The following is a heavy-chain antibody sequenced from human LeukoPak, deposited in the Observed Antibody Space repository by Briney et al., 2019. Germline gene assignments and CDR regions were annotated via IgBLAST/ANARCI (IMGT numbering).Heavy chain of an antibody. CDR2: IYYSGIT. Sequence: PSETLSLTCTVSGDSISSSNYYWGWIRQPPGKGLEWIGSIYYSGITYYNPSLKSRVTISEDTSKNQFSLKLSSVTAADTAAYYCARGNRQQLRGARFDYWGQGTLVTVSS. D-gene: IGHD6-13*01. V-gene: IGHV4-39*07. CDR3: ARGNRQQLRGARFDY. CDR1: GDSISSSNYY. J-gene: IGHJ4*02.